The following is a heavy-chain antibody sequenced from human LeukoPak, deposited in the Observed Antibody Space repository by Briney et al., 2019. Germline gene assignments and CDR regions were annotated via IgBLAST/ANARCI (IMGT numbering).Heavy chain of an antibody. CDR1: GYTFTDYY. CDR2: VDPEDGET. J-gene: IGHJ5*02. Sequence: ATVKLSCKVSGYTFTDYYMHWVQQAPGKGLEWMGLVDPEDGETIYAEKFQGRVTITADTSTDTAYMELSSLRSEDTAVYYCATGRWLQPFDPWGQGTLVTVSS. CDR3: ATGRWLQPFDP. V-gene: IGHV1-69-2*01. D-gene: IGHD5-24*01.